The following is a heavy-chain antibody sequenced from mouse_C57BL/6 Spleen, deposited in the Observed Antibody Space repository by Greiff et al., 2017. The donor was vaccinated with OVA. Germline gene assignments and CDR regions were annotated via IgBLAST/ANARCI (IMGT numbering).Heavy chain of an antibody. CDR3: ARGGIVGSSYGGLDY. J-gene: IGHJ2*01. CDR2: INPNNGGT. CDR1: GYTFTDYY. V-gene: IGHV1-26*01. Sequence: EVQLQQSGPELVKPGASVKISCKASGYTFTDYYMNWVKQSHGKSLEWIGDINPNNGGTSYNQKFKGKATLTVDKSSSTAYMELRSLTSEDSAVYYCARGGIVGSSYGGLDYWGQGTTLTVSS. D-gene: IGHD1-1*01.